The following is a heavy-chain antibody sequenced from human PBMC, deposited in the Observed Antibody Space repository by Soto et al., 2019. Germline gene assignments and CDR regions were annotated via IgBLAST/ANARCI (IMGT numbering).Heavy chain of an antibody. CDR2: IYHSGSS. J-gene: IGHJ3*01. V-gene: IGHV4-59*01. D-gene: IGHD3-16*02. CDR3: AKCSDIHRSFD. CDR1: AVSITNYY. Sequence: SETLSLTCTVSAVSITNYYWNWIRQSPGKGLEWIGYIYHSGSSNYNPSLKSRVTMSVDTSGDQFSLNLRAVTAADTAVYYSAKCSDIHRSFD.